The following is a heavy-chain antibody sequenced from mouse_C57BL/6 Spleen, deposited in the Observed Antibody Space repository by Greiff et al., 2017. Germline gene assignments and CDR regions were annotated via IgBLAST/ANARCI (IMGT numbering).Heavy chain of an antibody. Sequence: QVQLQQPGPELVKPGASVKISCKASGYAFSSSWMNWVKQRPGKGLEWIGRIYPGDGDTNYNGKFKGQATLTADKSSSTAYMQLSSLTSEDSAVYYCARSLLWSSYAMDYWGQGTSVTVSS. D-gene: IGHD2-1*01. CDR2: IYPGDGDT. V-gene: IGHV1-82*01. J-gene: IGHJ4*01. CDR1: GYAFSSSW. CDR3: ARSLLWSSYAMDY.